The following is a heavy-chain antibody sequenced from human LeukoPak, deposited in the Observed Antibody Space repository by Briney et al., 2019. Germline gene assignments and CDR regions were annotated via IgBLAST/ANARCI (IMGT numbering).Heavy chain of an antibody. Sequence: GASVKVSCKASGGTFSSYAISWVRQAPGQGLELMGGIIPIFGTANYAQKFQGRVTITADKSTSTAYMELSSLRSEDTAVYYCARSLYYDILTGYYYYFDYWGQGTLVTVSS. V-gene: IGHV1-69*06. CDR1: GGTFSSYA. CDR3: ARSLYYDILTGYYYYFDY. D-gene: IGHD3-9*01. CDR2: IIPIFGTA. J-gene: IGHJ4*02.